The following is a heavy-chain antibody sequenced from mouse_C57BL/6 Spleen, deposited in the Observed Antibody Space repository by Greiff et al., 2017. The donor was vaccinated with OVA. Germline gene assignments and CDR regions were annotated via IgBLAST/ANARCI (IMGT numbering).Heavy chain of an antibody. V-gene: IGHV1-18*01. J-gene: IGHJ4*01. Sequence: VQLQQSGPELVKPGASVKISCKASGYTFTDYNMDWVRQSPGKSLEWIGDINPNNGGTIYNHKFKGKATFTVDKSSSTAYMELRSLTSEDTAMYYCASAGSGTGYAMDYWGQGTSVTVSS. CDR1: GYTFTDYN. D-gene: IGHD4-1*01. CDR3: ASAGSGTGYAMDY. CDR2: INPNNGGT.